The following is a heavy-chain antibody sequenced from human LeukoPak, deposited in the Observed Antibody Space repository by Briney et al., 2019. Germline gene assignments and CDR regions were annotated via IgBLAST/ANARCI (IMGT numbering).Heavy chain of an antibody. CDR3: TTLAFDVHY. J-gene: IGHJ4*02. D-gene: IGHD2/OR15-2a*01. V-gene: IGHV3-15*04. CDR1: GFTFVNAW. CDR2: MESNPAGGRV. Sequence: GGSLRLSCAASGFTFVNAWMTWIRQAPGKGLEWVGRMESNPAGGRVDYAAPVKGRFTISRDDSRSTLYLQLNNLGAEDTAVYYCTTLAFDVHYWGRGTLITVSS.